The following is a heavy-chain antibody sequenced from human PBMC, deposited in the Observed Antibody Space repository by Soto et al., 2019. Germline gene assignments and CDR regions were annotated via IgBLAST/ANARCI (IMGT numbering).Heavy chain of an antibody. Sequence: SVKVSCKASGGTFSSYAISWVRQAPGQGLEWMGGIIPIFGTANYAQKFQGRVTITADESTSTAYIELRSLRSEDTAVYYCASLRMGATAMGYYFDYWGQGNLVTVSS. V-gene: IGHV1-69*13. CDR2: IIPIFGTA. D-gene: IGHD5-18*01. CDR3: ASLRMGATAMGYYFDY. CDR1: GGTFSSYA. J-gene: IGHJ4*02.